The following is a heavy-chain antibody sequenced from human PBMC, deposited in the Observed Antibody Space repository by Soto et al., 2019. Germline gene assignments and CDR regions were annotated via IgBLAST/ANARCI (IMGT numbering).Heavy chain of an antibody. D-gene: IGHD3-10*02. V-gene: IGHV1-46*01. CDR2: TNPSDGST. CDR3: ARSYVTSRPIDF. Sequence: WVRRSPGQGLEWMGITNPSDGSTNYAQKFRGRVTMTSDTSTGTVYMEMSSLRSEDTAMYYCARSYVTSRPIDFWGQGTLVTVPS. J-gene: IGHJ4*02.